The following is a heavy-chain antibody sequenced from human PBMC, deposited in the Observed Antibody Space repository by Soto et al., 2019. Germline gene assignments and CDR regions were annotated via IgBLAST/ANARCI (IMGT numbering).Heavy chain of an antibody. Sequence: GGSLRLSCTVSGLTFSSPSVHWVRQAPGKGLEWVAVISENGDRQYSTDSVRGRFLVSRDTFNNTIYLQMNSLRPEDTGEYFCARRLAPSVSALGYWGRGALVTVSS. CDR3: ARRLAPSVSALGY. D-gene: IGHD1-26*01. J-gene: IGHJ4*02. CDR1: GLTFSSPS. CDR2: ISENGDRQ. V-gene: IGHV3-30-3*01.